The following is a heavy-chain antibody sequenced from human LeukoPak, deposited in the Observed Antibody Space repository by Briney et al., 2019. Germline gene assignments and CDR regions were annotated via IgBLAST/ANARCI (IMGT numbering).Heavy chain of an antibody. D-gene: IGHD2-21*02. CDR2: INRDGSKN. J-gene: IGHJ3*01. CDR1: EFTFGSYW. Sequence: GGSLRLSCAASEFTFGSYWMTWVRQAPGKWLEWVANINRDGSKNHFVDSVKGRFTISRDNAKNFQYLQMNSLRAEDTAVYFCARDSSPYCGDDCYFDAFDLWGQGTMVTVSS. V-gene: IGHV3-7*03. CDR3: ARDSSPYCGDDCYFDAFDL.